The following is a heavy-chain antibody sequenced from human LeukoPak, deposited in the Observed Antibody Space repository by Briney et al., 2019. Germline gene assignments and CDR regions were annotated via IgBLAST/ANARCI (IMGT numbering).Heavy chain of an antibody. Sequence: GGSLRLSCAASGFTFSSYAMHWVRQAPGKGLEWVAVISYDGSNKYYADSVKGRFTISRDNSKNTLYLQMNSLRAEDTAVYYCARGGGSLWDYFDYWGQGTLVTASS. CDR3: ARGGGSLWDYFDY. CDR1: GFTFSSYA. J-gene: IGHJ4*02. D-gene: IGHD1-26*01. V-gene: IGHV3-30-3*01. CDR2: ISYDGSNK.